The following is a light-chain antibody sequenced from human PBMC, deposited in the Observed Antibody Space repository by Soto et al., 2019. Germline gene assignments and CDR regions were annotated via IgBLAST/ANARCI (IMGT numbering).Light chain of an antibody. Sequence: QSALTQPASVSGSPGQSITISCTGTSSDVGRYNLVSWYQQYPDKAPKLMIFDVNTRPSGVSNRSSGSKSGNTASLTISGLQAEDEADYYCSSYKSSSTLPYVFGTGTKLTVL. CDR1: SSDVGRYNL. CDR3: SSYKSSSTLPYV. V-gene: IGLV2-14*01. J-gene: IGLJ1*01. CDR2: DVN.